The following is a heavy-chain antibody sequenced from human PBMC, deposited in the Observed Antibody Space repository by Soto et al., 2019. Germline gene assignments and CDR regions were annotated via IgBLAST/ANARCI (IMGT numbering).Heavy chain of an antibody. V-gene: IGHV3-23*01. CDR1: GFIFSSYA. CDR3: AKESGNYYDSSGIDY. J-gene: IGHJ4*02. CDR2: ISGSGGST. Sequence: ELPLLESGGGLVQPGGSLRLSCAASGFIFSSYAMSWVRQAPGKGLEWVSAISGSGGSTYYADSVKGRFTISRDNSKNTLYLQMNSLRAEDTAVYYCAKESGNYYDSSGIDYWGQGTLVTVSS. D-gene: IGHD3-22*01.